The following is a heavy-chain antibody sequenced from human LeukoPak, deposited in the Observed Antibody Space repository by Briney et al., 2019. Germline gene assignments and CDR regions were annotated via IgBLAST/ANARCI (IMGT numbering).Heavy chain of an antibody. D-gene: IGHD2-15*01. CDR3: TRALYCSGGSCWPFDY. J-gene: IGHJ4*02. V-gene: IGHV3-49*04. Sequence: GRSLRLSCTASGFTLGDYAMSWVRQAPGKGLEWVGFIRSKAYGGTTEYAASVKGRFTISRDDSKSIAYLQMNSLKTEDTAVYYCTRALYCSGGSCWPFDYWGQGTLVTVSS. CDR1: GFTLGDYA. CDR2: IRSKAYGGTT.